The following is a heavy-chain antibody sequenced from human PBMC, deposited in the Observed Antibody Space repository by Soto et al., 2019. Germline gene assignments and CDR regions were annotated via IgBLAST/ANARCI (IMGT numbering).Heavy chain of an antibody. CDR2: INAGNGNT. Sequence: ASVKVSCKASGYTFTSHAMHWVRQAPGQSLEWMGWINAGNGNTKYSQKFQGRVIIIRDTSASTAYMELGSLRSEDTAVYYCARDRGGSSGWPAGTYYYYYGMDVWGQGTTVTVSS. J-gene: IGHJ6*02. CDR1: GYTFTSHA. V-gene: IGHV1-3*01. CDR3: ARDRGGSSGWPAGTYYYYYGMDV. D-gene: IGHD6-19*01.